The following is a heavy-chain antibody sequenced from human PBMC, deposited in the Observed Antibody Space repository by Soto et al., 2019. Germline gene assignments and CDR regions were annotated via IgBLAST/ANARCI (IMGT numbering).Heavy chain of an antibody. D-gene: IGHD6-13*01. J-gene: IGHJ5*02. CDR3: AKLSSSWPYWFDP. V-gene: IGHV4-39*01. CDR1: GGSISSNSYY. CDR2: IYYSGST. Sequence: SETLSLTCTVSGGSISSNSYYWGWIRQPPGKGLEWIGSIYYSGSTYYNPSLKSRVTISVNTSKNQFSLNLSSVTAADSAVYFCAKLSSSWPYWFDPWGQGTLVSVSS.